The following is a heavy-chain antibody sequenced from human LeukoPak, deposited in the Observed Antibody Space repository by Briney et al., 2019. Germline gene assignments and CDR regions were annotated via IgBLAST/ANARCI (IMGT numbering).Heavy chain of an antibody. CDR2: IYYSGST. CDR3: ARDRHKLVDIVAGILDY. D-gene: IGHD5-12*01. CDR1: GDSISSSSYY. J-gene: IGHJ4*02. Sequence: PSETLSLTCTVSGDSISSSSYYWGWIRQPPGKGPEWIGSIYYSGSTYYNPSLKSRVTISVDTSKNQFSLKLNSVTAADTAVYYCARDRHKLVDIVAGILDYWGQGTLVTVSS. V-gene: IGHV4-39*07.